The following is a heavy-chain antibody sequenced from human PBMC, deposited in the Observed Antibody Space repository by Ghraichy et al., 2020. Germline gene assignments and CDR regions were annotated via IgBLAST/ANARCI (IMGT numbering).Heavy chain of an antibody. CDR2: IYYSGST. J-gene: IGHJ3*02. CDR3: ASGAGITMVRGVINAFDI. Sequence: SETLSLTCTVSDGSISSSSYYWGWIRQPPGKGLEWIGSIYYSGSTYYNPSLKSRVTISVDTSKNQFSLKLSSVTAADTAVYYCASGAGITMVRGVINAFDIWGQGTMVTVSS. CDR1: DGSISSSSYY. V-gene: IGHV4-39*07. D-gene: IGHD3-10*01.